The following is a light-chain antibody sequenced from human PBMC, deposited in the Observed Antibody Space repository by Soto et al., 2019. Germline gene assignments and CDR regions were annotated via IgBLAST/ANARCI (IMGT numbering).Light chain of an antibody. J-gene: IGKJ1*01. Sequence: EKVMTQSPATLSVSPGERATLSCRASQSVRSNLAWYQQKPGQPPRLLIYDASTRATGITSRFSGSGSGTEFTLTISSLKSEDFAVYYCQQYDNWPRTFGQGTRVDFK. CDR2: DAS. CDR1: QSVRSN. CDR3: QQYDNWPRT. V-gene: IGKV3-15*01.